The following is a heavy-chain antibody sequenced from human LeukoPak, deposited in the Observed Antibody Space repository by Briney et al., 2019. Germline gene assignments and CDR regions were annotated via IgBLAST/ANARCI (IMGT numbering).Heavy chain of an antibody. J-gene: IGHJ4*02. V-gene: IGHV1-46*01. CDR2: INPSGGST. D-gene: IGHD2-2*01. Sequence: ASVKVSCKASGYTFTSYYIHWVRQAPGQGLEWMGIINPSGGSTSYAQKFQGRVTMTRDTSTSTVYMELSSLRSEDTAVYYCARIGDSTSCYGPCAYFDYWGQGTLVTVSS. CDR3: ARIGDSTSCYGPCAYFDY. CDR1: GYTFTSYY.